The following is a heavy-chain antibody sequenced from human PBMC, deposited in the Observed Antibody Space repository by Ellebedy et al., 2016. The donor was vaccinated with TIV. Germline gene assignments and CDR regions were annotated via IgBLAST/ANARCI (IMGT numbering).Heavy chain of an antibody. CDR3: TTSGWVVAATSVPFQI. Sequence: AASVKVSCKASGYTFTVSIYYMYWVRQAPGQGLEWMGWMNPNSGDTKYAQKFQDRVTMTRDTSISTAYMELSRLRSDDTAVYYCTTSGWVVAATSVPFQIWGQGTMVTVSS. D-gene: IGHD1-26*01. J-gene: IGHJ3*02. V-gene: IGHV1-2*02. CDR1: GYTFTVSIYY. CDR2: MNPNSGDT.